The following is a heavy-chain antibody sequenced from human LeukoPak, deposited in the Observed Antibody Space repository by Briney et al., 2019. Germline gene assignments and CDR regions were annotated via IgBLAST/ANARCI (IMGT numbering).Heavy chain of an antibody. CDR3: ARGGSSSSFAFDI. Sequence: PSETLSLTCSVSGASISSYYWSWIRQPAGKGLEWIGRIYASGDTNYNPSLKSRLSMSLDTSKKQFSLKLTSVTAADTAIYYCARGGSSSSFAFDIWGQGTKVTVSS. J-gene: IGHJ3*02. CDR2: IYASGDT. CDR1: GASISSYY. V-gene: IGHV4-4*07. D-gene: IGHD6-13*01.